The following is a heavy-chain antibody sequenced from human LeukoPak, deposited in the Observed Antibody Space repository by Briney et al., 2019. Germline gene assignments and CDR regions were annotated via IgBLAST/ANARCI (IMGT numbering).Heavy chain of an antibody. V-gene: IGHV3-74*01. Sequence: PGGSLRLSCAASGFTFSSYWMHWVRQAPGKGLVWVSRINSDGSSTSYADSVKGRFTISRDNAKNTLYLQMNSLRAEDTAVYYCARVGGDTVTTLDYWGQGTLVTVSS. J-gene: IGHJ4*02. CDR1: GFTFSSYW. CDR2: INSDGSST. D-gene: IGHD4-17*01. CDR3: ARVGGDTVTTLDY.